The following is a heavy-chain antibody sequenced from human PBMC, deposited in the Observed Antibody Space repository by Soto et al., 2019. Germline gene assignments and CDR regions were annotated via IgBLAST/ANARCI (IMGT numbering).Heavy chain of an antibody. V-gene: IGHV3-15*01. CDR1: GLPFAKVW. J-gene: IGHJ4*02. CDR2: IKSQTDGGRI. Sequence: EVQVVESGGGLVKPGGSLRLSCEVSGLPFAKVWMSWIRQAPGKGLEWVGRIKSQTDGGRIDYAAPVKGRFTISRDDSKNTLHVQMNSLKTEDTAVYYCTTSVTGTPRAIDYWGQGNLVTVSS. CDR3: TTSVTGTPRAIDY. D-gene: IGHD1-7*01.